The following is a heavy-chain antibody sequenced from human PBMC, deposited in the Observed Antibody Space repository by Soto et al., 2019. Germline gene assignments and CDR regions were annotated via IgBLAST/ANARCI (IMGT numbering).Heavy chain of an antibody. J-gene: IGHJ2*01. CDR1: GCTFSSYA. Sequence: SVKVSCKASGCTFSSYAISWVRQAPGQGREWMGGIIPIFGTANYAQKFQGRVTITADESTSTAYMELSSLRSEDTAVYYCARGGGWEVDSSGIYWYYDLRGRGSMV. D-gene: IGHD3-22*01. CDR2: IIPIFGTA. CDR3: ARGGGWEVDSSGIYWYYDL. V-gene: IGHV1-69*13.